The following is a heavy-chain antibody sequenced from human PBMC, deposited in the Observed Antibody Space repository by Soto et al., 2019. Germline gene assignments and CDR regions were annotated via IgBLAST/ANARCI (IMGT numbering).Heavy chain of an antibody. CDR3: VKRTRDLAGYDSSAQGQYYFDY. Sequence: GSLRLSCSASGFTFSSYAMHWVRQAPGKGLEYVSAFSSNGGSTYYADSVKGRFTISRDNSKNTLYLQMSSLRAEDTAVYYCVKRTRDLAGYDSSAQGQYYFDYWGQGTLVTVSS. D-gene: IGHD3-22*01. J-gene: IGHJ4*02. V-gene: IGHV3-64D*06. CDR2: FSSNGGST. CDR1: GFTFSSYA.